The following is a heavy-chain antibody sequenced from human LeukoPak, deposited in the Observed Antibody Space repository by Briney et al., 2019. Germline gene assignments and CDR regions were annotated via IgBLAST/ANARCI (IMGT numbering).Heavy chain of an antibody. V-gene: IGHV3-74*01. CDR2: INTDGTVT. Sequence: PGGSLRLSCAASGFTFSKYWMLWLRQAPGKGLESVSRINTDGTVTTYADSVKGRFTVSRDNADSTMFLQMNSVRDEDTAVYYCATKQWLAPPPDSWGQGTPVTVSS. J-gene: IGHJ4*02. CDR1: GFTFSKYW. D-gene: IGHD6-19*01. CDR3: ATKQWLAPPPDS.